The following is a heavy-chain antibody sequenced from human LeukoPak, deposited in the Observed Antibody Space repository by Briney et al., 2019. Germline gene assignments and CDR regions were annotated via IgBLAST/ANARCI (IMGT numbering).Heavy chain of an antibody. D-gene: IGHD3-22*01. V-gene: IGHV3-23*01. CDR3: ARDSHYYDSSGTGIDSAFDI. CDR1: GFTFSSYA. J-gene: IGHJ3*02. CDR2: VSGGGGST. Sequence: GGSLRLSCAASGFTFSSYAMTWVRQAPGKGLEWVSTVSGGGGSTYYADSVKGRFTISRDNSQNTLYLQMDSLRAEDTAVYYCARDSHYYDSSGTGIDSAFDIWGQGTMVTVSS.